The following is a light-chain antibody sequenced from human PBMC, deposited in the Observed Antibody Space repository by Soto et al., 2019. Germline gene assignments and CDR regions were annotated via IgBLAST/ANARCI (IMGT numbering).Light chain of an antibody. CDR3: QQSYSTTIT. J-gene: IGKJ5*01. CDR1: QSISSY. Sequence: DIQMTQSPASLSVSLGDRVTITCWASQSISSYLNWYHKKPGKAPKLLIYAASSLQSGVPSRFSGSGYGTDFNLTISSLQPEDFATYYCQQSYSTTITFGQGTRLEIK. V-gene: IGKV1-39*01. CDR2: AAS.